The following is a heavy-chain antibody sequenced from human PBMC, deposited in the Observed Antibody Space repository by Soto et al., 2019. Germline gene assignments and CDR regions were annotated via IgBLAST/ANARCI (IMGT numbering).Heavy chain of an antibody. CDR1: GGSISSSSYY. D-gene: IGHD3-10*01. Sequence: QLQLQESGPGLVKPSETLSLTCTVSGGSISSSSYYWGWIRQPPGKGLEWIGSIYYSGSTYYNPSLKSRVTISVDTSKNHFSLKLSSVTAADTAVYYCAREYYYGSGSYLAVDYYYYMDVWGKGTTVTVSS. V-gene: IGHV4-39*02. CDR3: AREYYYGSGSYLAVDYYYYMDV. CDR2: IYYSGST. J-gene: IGHJ6*03.